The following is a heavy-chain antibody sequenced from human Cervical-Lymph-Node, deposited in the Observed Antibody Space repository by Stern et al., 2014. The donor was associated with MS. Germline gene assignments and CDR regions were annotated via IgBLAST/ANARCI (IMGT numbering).Heavy chain of an antibody. D-gene: IGHD3-22*01. CDR1: GFSFSSYG. Sequence: VQLVQSGGIVVQPGRSLRLSCVASGFSFSSYGMHWVRQAPGKGLEWVAVIFYYGSNAYYADSVNGRFTISRDNSKNTLYLQLNSLRAEDTAVYFCAKDRGMIVVVTYSLDSWGQGTLVTVSS. V-gene: IGHV3-30*18. CDR2: IFYYGSNA. J-gene: IGHJ4*02. CDR3: AKDRGMIVVVTYSLDS.